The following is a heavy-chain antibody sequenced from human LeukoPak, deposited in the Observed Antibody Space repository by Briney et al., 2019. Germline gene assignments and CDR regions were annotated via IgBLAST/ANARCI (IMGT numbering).Heavy chain of an antibody. CDR2: IYPGDSDT. V-gene: IGHV5-51*01. J-gene: IGHJ4*02. CDR3: ARHPGYSYGYTSSDY. CDR1: GYSFTSYW. Sequence: GESLKISCKGSGYSFTSYWIGWVRQMPGKRLEWMGIIYPGDSDTRYSPSFQGQVTISADKSISTAYLQWSSLKASDTAMYYCARHPGYSYGYTSSDYWGQGTLVTVSS. D-gene: IGHD5-18*01.